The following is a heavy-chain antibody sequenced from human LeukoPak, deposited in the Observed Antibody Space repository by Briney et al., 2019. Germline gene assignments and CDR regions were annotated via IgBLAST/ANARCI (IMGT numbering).Heavy chain of an antibody. CDR3: ARIGQLAENHVPYWYFDL. D-gene: IGHD6-6*01. Sequence: PGGSLRLSCAASGFTFSSYWMSWVRQAPGKGLEWVANIKQDGSEKYYVDSVKGRFTISRDNAKNSLYLQMNSLRAEDTAVYYCARIGQLAENHVPYWYFDLWGRGTLVTVSS. CDR2: IKQDGSEK. J-gene: IGHJ2*01. V-gene: IGHV3-7*01. CDR1: GFTFSSYW.